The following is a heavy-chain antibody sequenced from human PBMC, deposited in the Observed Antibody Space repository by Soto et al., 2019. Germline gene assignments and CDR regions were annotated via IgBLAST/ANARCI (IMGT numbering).Heavy chain of an antibody. V-gene: IGHV4-34*01. CDR3: ARASIAVAGTKGHYFDY. CDR2: INHSGST. J-gene: IGHJ4*02. D-gene: IGHD6-19*01. Sequence: SETLSLTCAVYGGSFSGYYWSWIRQTPGKGLEWIGEINHSGSTNYNPSLKSRVTISVDTSKNQFSLKLSSVTAADTAVYYCARASIAVAGTKGHYFDYWGQGTLVTVSA. CDR1: GGSFSGYY.